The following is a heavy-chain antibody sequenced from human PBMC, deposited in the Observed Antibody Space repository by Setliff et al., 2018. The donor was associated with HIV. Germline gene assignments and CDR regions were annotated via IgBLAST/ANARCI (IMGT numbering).Heavy chain of an antibody. V-gene: IGHV1-18*01. Sequence: ASVKVSCKASGYTFTNYGISWVRQAPGQGHEWMGWISAYNGNTNYAQKLQGRVTMTTDTSTSTAYMELRSLSSDDTAVYYCARDWLPRVLRYWGQGTRVTVSS. J-gene: IGHJ4*02. D-gene: IGHD5-12*01. CDR2: ISAYNGNT. CDR1: GYTFTNYG. CDR3: ARDWLPRVLRY.